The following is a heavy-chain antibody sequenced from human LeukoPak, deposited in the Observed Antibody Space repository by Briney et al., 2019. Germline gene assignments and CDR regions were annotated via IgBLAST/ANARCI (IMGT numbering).Heavy chain of an antibody. D-gene: IGHD3-10*01. J-gene: IGHJ5*02. CDR3: ARDLPTLSMVRGDPLYNWFDP. Sequence: ASVKVSCKASGYTFTSYYMHWVRQAPGQGLEWMGWINTNTGNPTYAQGFTGRFVFSLDTSVSTAYLQISSLKAEDTAVYYCARDLPTLSMVRGDPLYNWFDPWGQGTLVTVSS. CDR2: INTNTGNP. CDR1: GYTFTSYY. V-gene: IGHV7-4-1*02.